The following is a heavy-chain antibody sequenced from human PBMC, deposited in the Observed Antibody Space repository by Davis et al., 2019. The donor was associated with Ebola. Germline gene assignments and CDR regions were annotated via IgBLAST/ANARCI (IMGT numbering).Heavy chain of an antibody. J-gene: IGHJ5*02. CDR2: ISSTGGTT. V-gene: IGHV3-23*01. CDR1: GFTFSNYA. CDR3: ARVATDWFDP. Sequence: GESLKISCAASGFTFSNYAMSWVRQAPGKGPEWVSTISSTGGTTYYADSVKGRFTISRDNAKNTLYLQMNSLRVEDAGLYFCARVATDWFDPWGQGTLVTVSS.